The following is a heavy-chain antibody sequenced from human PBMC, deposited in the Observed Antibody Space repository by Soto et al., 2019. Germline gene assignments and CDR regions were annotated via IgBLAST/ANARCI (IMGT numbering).Heavy chain of an antibody. V-gene: IGHV4-30-2*01. Sequence: QLQLQESGSGLVKPSQTLSLTCAVSGGSISSGGYSWSWIRQPPGKGLEWIGYIYHSGSTYYNPSLKSRVTISVDRSKNQFSLKLSSVTAADTAVYYCARVNYGGEYYSCGMDVWGQGTTVTVSS. CDR2: IYHSGST. CDR1: GGSISSGGYS. J-gene: IGHJ6*02. D-gene: IGHD4-17*01. CDR3: ARVNYGGEYYSCGMDV.